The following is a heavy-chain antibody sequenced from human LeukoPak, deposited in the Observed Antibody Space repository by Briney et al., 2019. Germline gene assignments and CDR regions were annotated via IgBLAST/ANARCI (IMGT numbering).Heavy chain of an antibody. V-gene: IGHV4-39*01. J-gene: IGHJ5*02. CDR1: GGSISSSSNY. CDR3: ARGGESGYDT. Sequence: SETLSLTCTVSGGSISSSSNYWGWIRQPPGKGLEWIGTIYSTGNTYYNPSLKSRLTISVDTSKNQFSLKLSSVTAADTAVYYCARGGESGYDTWGQGTLVTVSS. D-gene: IGHD5-12*01. CDR2: IYSTGNT.